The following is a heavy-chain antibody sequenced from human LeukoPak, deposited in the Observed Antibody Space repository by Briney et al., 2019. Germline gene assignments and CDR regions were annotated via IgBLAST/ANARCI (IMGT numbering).Heavy chain of an antibody. CDR1: GFTFSSYA. J-gene: IGHJ3*02. Sequence: PGGSLRLSCAASGFTFSSYAMSWVRQAPGKGLEWVSGISGSGGSSYYADSVKGRFTISRDNSKNTLYLQMNSLRAEDTAVYYCARDLAVAGPGAFDIWGQGTMVTVSS. D-gene: IGHD6-19*01. CDR3: ARDLAVAGPGAFDI. V-gene: IGHV3-23*01. CDR2: ISGSGGSS.